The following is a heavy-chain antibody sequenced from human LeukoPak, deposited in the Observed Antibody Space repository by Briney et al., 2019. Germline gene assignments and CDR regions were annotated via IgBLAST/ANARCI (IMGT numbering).Heavy chain of an antibody. CDR1: GYTFTGYY. CDR2: LNPNSGRT. J-gene: IGHJ4*02. Sequence: PSVKVSCKASGYTFTGYYMHWVRQAPAQGLECMGWLNPNSGRTKYAQKIQGRVTMTRKTSSSTAYMELSRLRSDDTAVYYCARAEFDILTGYHLPFDYWGQGTLVTVSS. D-gene: IGHD3-9*01. V-gene: IGHV1-2*02. CDR3: ARAEFDILTGYHLPFDY.